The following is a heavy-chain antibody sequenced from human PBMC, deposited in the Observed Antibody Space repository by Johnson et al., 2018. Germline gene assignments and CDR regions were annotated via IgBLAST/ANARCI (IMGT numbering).Heavy chain of an antibody. Sequence: VQLVESGGGVVQPGRSLRLSCAASGFTFSSYGMHWVRQAPGKGLEWVAVISYDGSNKYYADSVKGRFTIYRDNSKNTLYLQMNSLRAEDTAVYYCAKGRLRYFAWGDVLDIWGQGTMVTGSS. CDR2: ISYDGSNK. CDR3: AKGRLRYFAWGDVLDI. V-gene: IGHV3-30*18. D-gene: IGHD3-9*01. CDR1: GFTFSSYG. J-gene: IGHJ3*02.